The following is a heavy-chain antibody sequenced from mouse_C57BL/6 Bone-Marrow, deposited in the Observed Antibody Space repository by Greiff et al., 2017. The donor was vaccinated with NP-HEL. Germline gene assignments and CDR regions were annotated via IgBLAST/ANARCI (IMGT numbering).Heavy chain of an antibody. CDR3: ARRGYGRGYAMDY. V-gene: IGHV5-12*01. CDR1: GFTFSDYY. Sequence: DVQLVESGGGLVQPGGSLKLSCAASGFTFSDYYMYWVRQTPEKRLEWVAYISNGGGSTYYPDTVKGRFTISRDNAKNTLYLQMSRLKSEDTAMYYCARRGYGRGYAMDYWGQGTSVTVSS. D-gene: IGHD1-1*01. J-gene: IGHJ4*01. CDR2: ISNGGGST.